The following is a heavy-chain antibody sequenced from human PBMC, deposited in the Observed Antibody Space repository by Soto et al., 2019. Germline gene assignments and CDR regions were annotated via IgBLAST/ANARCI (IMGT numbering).Heavy chain of an antibody. CDR2: IKQDGSEK. CDR3: ASDKYYDFWSGYYNDY. V-gene: IGHV3-7*01. CDR1: GFTFSSYW. D-gene: IGHD3-3*01. J-gene: IGHJ4*02. Sequence: GGSLRLSCAASGFTFSSYWMSWVRQAPGKGLEWVANIKQDGSEKYYVDSVKGRFTISRDKAKNSLYLQMNSLRAEDTAVYYCASDKYYDFWSGYYNDYWGQGTLVTVSS.